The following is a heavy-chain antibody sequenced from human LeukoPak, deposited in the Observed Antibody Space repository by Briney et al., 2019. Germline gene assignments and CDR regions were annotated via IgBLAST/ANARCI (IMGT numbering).Heavy chain of an antibody. V-gene: IGHV1-69*01. Sequence: SVKVSCKASGGTFSSYAISWVRQAPGQGREWMGGIIPIFGTANYAQKFQGRVTITADESTSTAYMELSSLRSEDTAVYYCARDPDYGEHDQGWFDPWGQGTLVTVSS. J-gene: IGHJ5*02. CDR2: IIPIFGTA. CDR3: ARDPDYGEHDQGWFDP. CDR1: GGTFSSYA. D-gene: IGHD4-17*01.